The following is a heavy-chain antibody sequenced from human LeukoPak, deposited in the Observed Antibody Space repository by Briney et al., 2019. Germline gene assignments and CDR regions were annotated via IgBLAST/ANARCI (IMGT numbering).Heavy chain of an antibody. D-gene: IGHD2-15*01. CDR3: ARQRRYSSGDNCYQRTFDY. V-gene: IGHV3-48*04. J-gene: IGHJ4*02. Sequence: GGSLRLSCSASGFTFSSYSMNWVRQAPGKGLEWVSYISSSSSTIYYADSVMGRFTISRDNAKNSLYLQMNSLRAEDTAVYYCARQRRYSSGDNCYQRTFDYWGQGTLVTVSS. CDR2: ISSSSSTI. CDR1: GFTFSSYS.